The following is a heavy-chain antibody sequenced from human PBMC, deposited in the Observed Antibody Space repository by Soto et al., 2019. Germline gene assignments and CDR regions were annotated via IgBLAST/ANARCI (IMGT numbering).Heavy chain of an antibody. Sequence: SVKVSCKASGGTFSSYAISWVRQAPGQGLEWMGGIIPIFGTANYAQKFQGRVTITADKSTSTAYMELSSLRSEDTAVYYFACSVAGLYNCFDPWGQGTLVTVSS. D-gene: IGHD6-19*01. CDR3: ACSVAGLYNCFDP. CDR1: GGTFSSYA. V-gene: IGHV1-69*06. J-gene: IGHJ5*02. CDR2: IIPIFGTA.